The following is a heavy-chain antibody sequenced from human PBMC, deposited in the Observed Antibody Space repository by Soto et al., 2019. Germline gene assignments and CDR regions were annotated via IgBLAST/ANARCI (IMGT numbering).Heavy chain of an antibody. J-gene: IGHJ4*02. D-gene: IGHD6-13*01. CDR3: ASILTMPGTRGFDS. V-gene: IGHV4-4*03. Sequence: QVQLQESGPGLVKPPGTLSLTCTVSSGSITSSKWWSWVRQPPGKGLEWIGEIYHGGSTNYNPSLKGRVTISVDKSKNQFSLQLNSVPAADTAVYYCASILTMPGTRGFDSWGQGTRVTVSS. CDR1: SGSITSSKW. CDR2: IYHGGST.